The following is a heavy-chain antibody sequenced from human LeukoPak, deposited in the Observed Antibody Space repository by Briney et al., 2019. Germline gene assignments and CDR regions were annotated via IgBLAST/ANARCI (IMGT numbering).Heavy chain of an antibody. CDR2: ITYDGSNK. V-gene: IGHV3-30*04. D-gene: IGHD1-26*01. Sequence: PGGSLRLSCAASGFTLSNYAMHWVRQAPGKGLEWVAIITYDGSNKDYADVVKGRFTISRDNSKNTLYLQMNSLRAEDTALYYCAKEAGASPNNFDYWGQGTLVTVSS. CDR1: GFTLSNYA. CDR3: AKEAGASPNNFDY. J-gene: IGHJ4*02.